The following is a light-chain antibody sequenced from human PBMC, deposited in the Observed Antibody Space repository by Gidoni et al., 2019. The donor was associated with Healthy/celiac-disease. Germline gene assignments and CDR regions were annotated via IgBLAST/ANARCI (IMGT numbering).Light chain of an antibody. CDR3: CSYAGSSTYVV. Sequence: QSALPQPASVSGSPGQSITISCTGTSSDVGSYNLVPWYQQHPGKAPKLMIYEVSKRPSGVSNRFSGSKSGNTASLTISGLQAEDEAEYYCCSYAGSSTYVVFGGGTKLTVL. J-gene: IGLJ2*01. CDR2: EVS. V-gene: IGLV2-23*02. CDR1: SSDVGSYNL.